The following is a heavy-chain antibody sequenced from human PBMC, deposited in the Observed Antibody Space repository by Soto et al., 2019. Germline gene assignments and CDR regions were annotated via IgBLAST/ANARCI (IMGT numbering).Heavy chain of an antibody. D-gene: IGHD2-21*02. CDR1: GFNLNTYW. CDR3: WNCGDRDPFYF. Sequence: PGGSLRLSCGASGFNLNTYWMSWVRQAPGKGLEWVANMNHDGGLIYYMDTVKGRFTISRDNAKNELFLQLSSPRVEDTAVYYYWNCGDRDPFYFWGRRT. V-gene: IGHV3-7*02. J-gene: IGHJ2*01. CDR2: MNHDGGLI.